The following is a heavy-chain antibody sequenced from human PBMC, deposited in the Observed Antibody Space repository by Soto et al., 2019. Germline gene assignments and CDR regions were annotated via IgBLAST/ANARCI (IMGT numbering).Heavy chain of an antibody. Sequence: PGGSLRLSCVASGFTFSSYSMSWVRQAPGKGLEWVSGFRAGGDDGTTYYADSVKGRFTISRDNSNNTLFLQMNSLSAEDTAIYYCAKKVNSRSGSHYFDYFGQGTLVTVSS. CDR3: AKKVNSRSGSHYFDY. CDR1: GFTFSSYS. CDR2: FRAGGDDGTT. J-gene: IGHJ4*02. D-gene: IGHD3-10*01. V-gene: IGHV3-23*01.